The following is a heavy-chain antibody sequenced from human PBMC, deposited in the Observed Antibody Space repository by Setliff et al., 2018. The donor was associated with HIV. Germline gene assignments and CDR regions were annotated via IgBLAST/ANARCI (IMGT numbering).Heavy chain of an antibody. CDR3: ERGGQSSGYGIEY. CDR2: IYTDGTT. D-gene: IGHD5-12*01. CDR1: GTSISSGNFY. Sequence: SETLSLTCSVSGTSISSGNFYWGWTRQPAGKGLEWIGHIYTDGTTKFNPSLKSRLSISLDTSKNQFYLNLNSVTAADTAIYYCERGGQSSGYGIEYWGQGKLVTVSS. V-gene: IGHV4-61*09. J-gene: IGHJ4*02.